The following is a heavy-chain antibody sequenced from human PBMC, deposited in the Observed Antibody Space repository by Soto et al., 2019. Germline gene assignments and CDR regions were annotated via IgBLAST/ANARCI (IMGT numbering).Heavy chain of an antibody. V-gene: IGHV1-69*11. J-gene: IGHJ6*02. CDR1: GGTFSSYA. Sequence: QVQLVQSGAEVKKPGSSVKVSCKAPGGTFSSYAISWVRQAPGQGLAWMGGVTPLLGTASYAKNFQGRVTITADDATSTAYMELSSLRSDDTAMYYCATYRHWTGNSCHYYLFMDVWGQGTTVTVSS. D-gene: IGHD2-15*01. CDR2: VTPLLGTA. CDR3: ATYRHWTGNSCHYYLFMDV.